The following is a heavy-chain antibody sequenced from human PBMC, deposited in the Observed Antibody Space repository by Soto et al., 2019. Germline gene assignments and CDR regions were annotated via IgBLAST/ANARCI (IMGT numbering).Heavy chain of an antibody. CDR2: IKGDGSER. CDR3: ARFLGSASYYDF. Sequence: EVPLVESGGGLVQPGGSLRLSCAASGFTFSSYWMSWVRQAPGKGLEWVANIKGDGSERYSVASVKGRFTISRDNANNIVYLQMNTLSAEDTAVYYCARFLGSASYYDFWGQGTLVTVSS. CDR1: GFTFSSYW. V-gene: IGHV3-7*01. D-gene: IGHD3-10*01. J-gene: IGHJ4*02.